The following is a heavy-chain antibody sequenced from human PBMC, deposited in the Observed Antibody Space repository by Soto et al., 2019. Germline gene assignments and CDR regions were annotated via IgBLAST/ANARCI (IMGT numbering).Heavy chain of an antibody. D-gene: IGHD1-26*01. V-gene: IGHV1-18*01. CDR1: GYTFTSYG. CDR2: ISVDNGNT. Sequence: ASVKVSCKASGYTFTSYGISWVRQAPGQGLEWMGWISVDNGNTNYAEQLQGRVAFTRDTSAGTVYMQLSSLTSEDTAVYYCARDDSGFSGSHYIDYFNYWGQGALVTVSS. CDR3: ARDDSGFSGSHYIDYFNY. J-gene: IGHJ4*02.